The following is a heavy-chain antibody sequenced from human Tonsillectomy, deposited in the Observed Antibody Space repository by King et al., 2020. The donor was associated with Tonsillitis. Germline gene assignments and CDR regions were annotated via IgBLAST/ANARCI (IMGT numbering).Heavy chain of an antibody. Sequence: VQLVESGGGVVQPGRSLRLSCAASGFILSNHGMHWVRQAPGKGLEWVAVISFDGSDRYYADSVKGRFTISRDNSKNTLYLQMNSLRAEDTAVYYCANLYGSGSTPDYWGQGTLVTVSS. V-gene: IGHV3-30*18. J-gene: IGHJ4*02. CDR3: ANLYGSGSTPDY. CDR1: GFILSNHG. CDR2: ISFDGSDR. D-gene: IGHD3-10*01.